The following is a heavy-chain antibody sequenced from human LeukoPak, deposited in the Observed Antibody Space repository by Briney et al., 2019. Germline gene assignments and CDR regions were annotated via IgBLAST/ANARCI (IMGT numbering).Heavy chain of an antibody. CDR1: GGSFSGYY. V-gene: IGHV4-34*01. CDR2: INHSGST. CDR3: ARHKGSSWLDAFDI. D-gene: IGHD6-13*01. Sequence: PSETLSLTCAVYGGSFSGYYWSWIRQPPGKGLEWIGEINHSGSTNYNPSLKSRVTISVDTSKSQFSLKLNSVTAADTAVYYCARHKGSSWLDAFDIWGQGTMVTVSS. J-gene: IGHJ3*02.